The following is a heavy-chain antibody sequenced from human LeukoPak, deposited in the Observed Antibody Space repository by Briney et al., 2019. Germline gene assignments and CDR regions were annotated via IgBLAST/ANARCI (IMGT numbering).Heavy chain of an antibody. V-gene: IGHV4-4*03. J-gene: IGHJ4*02. D-gene: IGHD3-22*01. CDR1: GGSISSSNW. CDR3: AREYYYDSSGHFDY. Sequence: PETLSLTCAVSGGSISSSNWWSWVRQPPGKGLEWIGEIYHSGSTNYNPSLKSRVTISVDKSKNQFSLKLSSVTAADTAVYYCAREYYYDSSGHFDYWGQGTLVTVSS. CDR2: IYHSGST.